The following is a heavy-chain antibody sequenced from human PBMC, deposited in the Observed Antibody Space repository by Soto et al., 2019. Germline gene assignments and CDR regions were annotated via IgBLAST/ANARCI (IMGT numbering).Heavy chain of an antibody. Sequence: GESLKISCKGSGYSFTSYWISWVRQMPGKGLEWMGRIDPSDSYTNYSPSFQGHVTISADKSISTAYLQWSSLKASDTAMYYCASMYSSGWDAFDIWGQGTMVTVSS. J-gene: IGHJ3*02. CDR2: IDPSDSYT. V-gene: IGHV5-10-1*01. CDR3: ASMYSSGWDAFDI. CDR1: GYSFTSYW. D-gene: IGHD6-19*01.